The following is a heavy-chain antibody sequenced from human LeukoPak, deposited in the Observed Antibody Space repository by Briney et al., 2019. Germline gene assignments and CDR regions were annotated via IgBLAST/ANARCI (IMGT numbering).Heavy chain of an antibody. CDR2: VYYTGST. J-gene: IGHJ4*02. CDR1: GGSFEHYF. Sequence: PSETLSLTCTVSGGSFEHYFWGWVRQPPGKGLEWIGYVYYTGSTDYSPSLKNRLTISADMSKNQFSLKLSSVTAADTAVYYCASHRRSHGSEYWGQGILVTVSS. V-gene: IGHV4-59*01. D-gene: IGHD3-10*01. CDR3: ASHRRSHGSEY.